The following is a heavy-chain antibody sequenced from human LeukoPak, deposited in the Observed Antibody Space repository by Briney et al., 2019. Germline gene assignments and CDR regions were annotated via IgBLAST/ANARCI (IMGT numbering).Heavy chain of an antibody. CDR3: ASKYSSGWSNQYFQH. D-gene: IGHD6-19*01. J-gene: IGHJ1*01. Sequence: SETLSLTCTVSGDSISNYYWSWIRQPPGKGLEWIGYIYYSGSTNYNPSLKSRVTISVDTSKNQFSLKLSSVTAADTAVYYCASKYSSGWSNQYFQHWGQGTLVTVSS. CDR2: IYYSGST. CDR1: GDSISNYY. V-gene: IGHV4-59*08.